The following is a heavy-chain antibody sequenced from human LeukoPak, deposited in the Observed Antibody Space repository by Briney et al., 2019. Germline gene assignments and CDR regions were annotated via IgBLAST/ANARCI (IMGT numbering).Heavy chain of an antibody. D-gene: IGHD3-16*02. CDR3: ARAGGTYQTYYFDY. CDR1: GGSISSGGYY. Sequence: PSETLSLTCTVSGGSISSGGYYWSWIRQHPGKGLEWIGYIYYSGSTYYNPSLKSRVTISVDTSKNQFSLKLSSVTAADTAVYYCARAGGTYQTYYFDYWGQGTLVTVSS. V-gene: IGHV4-31*03. J-gene: IGHJ4*02. CDR2: IYYSGST.